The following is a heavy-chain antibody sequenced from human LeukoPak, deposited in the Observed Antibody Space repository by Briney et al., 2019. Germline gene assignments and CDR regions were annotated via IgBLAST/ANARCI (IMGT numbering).Heavy chain of an antibody. CDR1: GFTFSSYA. V-gene: IGHV3-30-3*01. J-gene: IGHJ4*02. CDR3: AREDMLDY. Sequence: PGGSLRLSCAASGFTFSSYAMHWVRQAPGKGLEWVAVISYDGSNKYYADSVKGRFTISRDDSKNTLSLQMNSLRAEDTAVYYCAREDMLDYWGQGTLVTVSS. CDR2: ISYDGSNK. D-gene: IGHD2-15*01.